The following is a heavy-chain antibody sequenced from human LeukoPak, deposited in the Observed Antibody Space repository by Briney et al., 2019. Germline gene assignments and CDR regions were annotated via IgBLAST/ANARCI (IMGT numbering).Heavy chain of an antibody. CDR1: GGSISSYY. D-gene: IGHD3-22*01. CDR3: ARRAGDYSHPYDY. J-gene: IGHJ4*02. V-gene: IGHV4-59*01. CDR2: IYYSGST. Sequence: ASETLSLTCTVSGGSISSYYWNWIRQPPGKGLEWIAYIYYSGSTNYNPSLKSRVTISVDTSKNQFSLKLSSVTAADTAVYYCARRAGDYSHPYDYWGQGTLVTVSS.